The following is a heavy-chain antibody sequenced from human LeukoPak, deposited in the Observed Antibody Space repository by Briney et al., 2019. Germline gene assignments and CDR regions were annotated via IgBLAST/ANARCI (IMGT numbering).Heavy chain of an antibody. D-gene: IGHD1-26*01. CDR2: INPNSGGT. V-gene: IGHV1-2*02. CDR1: GYTFTGYY. CDR3: ARAPKRVGATPDY. J-gene: IGHJ4*02. Sequence: GASVKASCKASGYTFTGYYMHWVRQAPGQGLEWMGWINPNSGGTNYAQKFQGRVTMTRDTSISTAYMELSRLRSDDTAVYYCARAPKRVGATPDYWGQGTLVTVSS.